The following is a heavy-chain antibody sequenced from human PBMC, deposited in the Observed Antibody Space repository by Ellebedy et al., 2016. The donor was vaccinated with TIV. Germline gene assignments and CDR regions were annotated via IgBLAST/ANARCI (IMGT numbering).Heavy chain of an antibody. CDR2: IYHSGST. J-gene: IGHJ5*02. V-gene: IGHV4-38-2*02. CDR1: GYSISSGYY. Sequence: SETLSLXXTVSGYSISSGYYWGWIRQPPGKGLEWIGSIYHSGSTYYNPSLKSRVTISVDTSKSQLSLGLSSVTAADTAIDYCVRERGGYGGYDFVAWGQGTLVTVSS. CDR3: VRERGGYGGYDFVA. D-gene: IGHD5-12*01.